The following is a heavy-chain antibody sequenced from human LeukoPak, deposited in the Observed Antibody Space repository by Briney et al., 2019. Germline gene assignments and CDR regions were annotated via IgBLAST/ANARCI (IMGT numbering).Heavy chain of an antibody. CDR1: GFTFGAYT. D-gene: IGHD2/OR15-2a*01. V-gene: IGHV3-21*01. CDR2: FTSSSSSI. CDR3: ARGWGFYYFDS. J-gene: IGHJ4*02. Sequence: GGSLRLSCAASGFTFGAYTMSWVRQAPGEGLEWVSSFTSSSSSIYYADSVKGRFTISRDNAKNSLYLQLNSLRAEDTAVYYCARGWGFYYFDSWGQGTLVTVSS.